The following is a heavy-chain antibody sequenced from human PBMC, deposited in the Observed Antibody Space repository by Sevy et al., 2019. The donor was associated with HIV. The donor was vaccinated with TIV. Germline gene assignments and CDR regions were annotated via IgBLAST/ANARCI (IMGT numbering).Heavy chain of an antibody. CDR1: GDSINSYY. CDR2: VSHSGT. J-gene: IGHJ4*02. Sequence: SETLSLTCTVSGDSINSYYWSWIRQPPGKGLEWIGYVSHSGTNYNPSLKSRVTISLDTSRNQFSLTLTSVTAADTAEYYCARLRWDLVLVPAATSGCYFDYWGQGTLVTVSS. D-gene: IGHD2-2*01. CDR3: ARLRWDLVLVPAATSGCYFDY. V-gene: IGHV4-59*08.